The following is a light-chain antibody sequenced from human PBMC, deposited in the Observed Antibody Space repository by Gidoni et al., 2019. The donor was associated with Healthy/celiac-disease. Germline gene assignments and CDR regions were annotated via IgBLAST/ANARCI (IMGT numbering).Light chain of an antibody. V-gene: IGLV3-21*02. J-gene: IGLJ2*01. CDR3: QVWDSSPAVV. CDR2: DDS. Sequence: SYVLTPPPPVSGAPGQTARITCGGNNIGSKSVHGYQQKPGQAPVLVVYDDSDRPSGIPERFSGSNSGNTATLTISRVEAGDEADYYCQVWDSSPAVVFGGGTKLTVL. CDR1: NIGSKS.